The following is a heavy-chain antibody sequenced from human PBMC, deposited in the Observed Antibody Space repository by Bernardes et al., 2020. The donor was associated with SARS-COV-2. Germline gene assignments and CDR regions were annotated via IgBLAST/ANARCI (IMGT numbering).Heavy chain of an antibody. V-gene: IGHV3-9*01. CDR2: ISWNSGSI. Sequence: GGSLRLSCAASGFTFDDSALHWVRQAPGKGLEWVSGISWNSGSIGYADSVKGRFTISRDIAKNSLYLQMNSLRAEDTALYYCAKDKSYDISGSYFNWGQGTLVTVSS. CDR1: GFTFDDSA. CDR3: AKDKSYDISGSYFN. J-gene: IGHJ4*02. D-gene: IGHD3-22*01.